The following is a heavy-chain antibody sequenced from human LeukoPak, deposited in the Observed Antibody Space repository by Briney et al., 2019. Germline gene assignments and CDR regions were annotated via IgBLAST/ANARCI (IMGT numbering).Heavy chain of an antibody. V-gene: IGHV3-64*01. Sequence: GGSLRLSCAASGFTFSSYAMHWVRQAPGKGLEYVSAISSNGGSTYYANSVKGRFTISRDNSKNTLYLQMGSLRAEDMAVYNCASILGIAVAGHDAFDIWGQGTMVTVSS. D-gene: IGHD6-19*01. CDR2: ISSNGGST. J-gene: IGHJ3*02. CDR1: GFTFSSYA. CDR3: ASILGIAVAGHDAFDI.